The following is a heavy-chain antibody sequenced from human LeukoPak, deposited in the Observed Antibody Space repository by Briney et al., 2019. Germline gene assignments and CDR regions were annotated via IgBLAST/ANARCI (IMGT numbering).Heavy chain of an antibody. CDR3: AKVPLCYSTSCYAANYFDC. V-gene: IGHV3-23*01. Sequence: PGGSLRLSCAASGFTFNNYAMNWVRQAPGKGLKWVSAISDNAATTYYADSVKGRFTISRDKSKNTLYLQMNSLRAEDTAVYYCAKVPLCYSTSCYAANYFDCWGQGTLVTVSS. CDR1: GFTFNNYA. D-gene: IGHD2-2*01. J-gene: IGHJ4*02. CDR2: ISDNAATT.